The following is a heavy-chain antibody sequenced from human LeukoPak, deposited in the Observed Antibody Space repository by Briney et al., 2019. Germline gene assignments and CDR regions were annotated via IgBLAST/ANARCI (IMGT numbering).Heavy chain of an antibody. CDR2: IYYSGST. J-gene: IGHJ4*02. V-gene: IGHV4-59*08. D-gene: IGHD5-18*01. CDR3: ASTYSYGYSSFDY. Sequence: PSETLSLTCTVSGGSISSYYWSWIRQPPGKGLEWIGYIYYSGSTNYNPSLKSRVTISVDTSKNQFSLKLSSVTAADTAVYYCASTYSYGYSSFDYWGQGTLVTVSS. CDR1: GGSISSYY.